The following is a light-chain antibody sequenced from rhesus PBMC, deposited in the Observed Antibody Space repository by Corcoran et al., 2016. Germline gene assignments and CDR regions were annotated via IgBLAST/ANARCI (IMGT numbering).Light chain of an antibody. J-gene: IGKJ2*01. CDR1: QNIYYN. CDR2: DAT. Sequence: DIQMTQSPSALSASVGDRVTISCRASQNIYYNLAWYQQKPGKAPKRLIYDATSLQTGIPSRVSGSGSGTDFTLTISSLQPEDSATYYCQHYYDDPYSFGLGTKVDIK. V-gene: IGKV1S8*01. CDR3: QHYYDDPYS.